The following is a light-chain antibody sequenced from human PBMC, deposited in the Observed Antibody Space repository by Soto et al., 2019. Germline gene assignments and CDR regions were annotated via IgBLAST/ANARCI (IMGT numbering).Light chain of an antibody. CDR2: VAS. J-gene: IGKJ1*01. V-gene: IGKV1-27*01. Sequence: DIQMTQSPSSLSASVGDRVTITCRASQGFSNYLAWYQQKPGKVPKLLIYVASSLQSGVPSRFSGSGSGTDFTLTISSLQPEDVATYYCQKYNGARWTFGQGTKVEIK. CDR1: QGFSNY. CDR3: QKYNGARWT.